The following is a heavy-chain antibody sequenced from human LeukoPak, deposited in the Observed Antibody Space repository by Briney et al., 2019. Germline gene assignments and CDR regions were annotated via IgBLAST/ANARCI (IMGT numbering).Heavy chain of an antibody. V-gene: IGHV3-23*01. CDR1: GFTFSSYA. D-gene: IGHD2-15*01. CDR2: ISGSGGDT. Sequence: PGGSLRLSCAACGFTFSSYAMSLVRRAPGKGLEWVSTISGSGGDTYYADSVKGRFTISRDNSKNTLYLQMNSLRAEDTAVHYCAKGGSGHHRVNDYWGQGTLVTVSS. CDR3: AKGGSGHHRVNDY. J-gene: IGHJ4*02.